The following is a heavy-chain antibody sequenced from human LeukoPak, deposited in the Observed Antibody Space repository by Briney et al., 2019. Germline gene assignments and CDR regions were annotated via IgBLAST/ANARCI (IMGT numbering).Heavy chain of an antibody. CDR1: GGSFSDYP. V-gene: IGHV1-69*13. CDR3: VRPDRIFGVPAAFDA. Sequence: SVKVSCKASGGSFSDYPINWVRQAPGQGLEWLGGIIPKYSASDYAQAFQGRVTITADESTNTVYMEMSGLRPDDTAVYYCVRPDRIFGVPAAFDAWGQGTLVAVSS. J-gene: IGHJ3*01. CDR2: IIPKYSAS. D-gene: IGHD3-3*02.